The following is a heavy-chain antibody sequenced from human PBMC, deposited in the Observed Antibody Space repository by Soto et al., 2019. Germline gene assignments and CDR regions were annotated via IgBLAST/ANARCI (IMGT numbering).Heavy chain of an antibody. CDR2: IYYSGST. CDR3: ARDFTPAETPGDDFDY. Sequence: SETLSLTCTVSGGSISSYYWNWIRQSPGKGLEWIGYIYYSGSTNYNPSLKSRFTISRDNAKNTVYLQMNGLRADDTSVYYCARDFTPAETPGDDFDYWGRGTLVTVSS. J-gene: IGHJ4*02. D-gene: IGHD2-15*01. CDR1: GGSISSYY. V-gene: IGHV4-59*12.